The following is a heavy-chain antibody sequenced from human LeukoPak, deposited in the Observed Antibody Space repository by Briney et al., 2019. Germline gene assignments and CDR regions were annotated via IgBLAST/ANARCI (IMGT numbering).Heavy chain of an antibody. V-gene: IGHV1-2*02. Sequence: ASVKVSCKASGYTFTGYYMHWVRQAPGQGLEWMEWINPNSGGTNYAQKFQGRVTMTRDTSISTAYMELSRLRSDDTAVYYCARVSVAGTTPNDYWGQGTLVTVSS. CDR2: INPNSGGT. CDR3: ARVSVAGTTPNDY. J-gene: IGHJ4*02. CDR1: GYTFTGYY. D-gene: IGHD6-19*01.